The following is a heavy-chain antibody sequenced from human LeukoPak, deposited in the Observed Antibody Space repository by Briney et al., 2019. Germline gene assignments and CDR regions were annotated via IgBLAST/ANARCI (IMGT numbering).Heavy chain of an antibody. D-gene: IGHD2-15*01. Sequence: GGSLRLSCAASGLTFSSYEMNWVRQAPGKGLEWVSYISSSGSTIYYADSVKGRFIISRDNAKNSLYLQMNSLRAEDTAVYYCARGSKLAFDIWGQGTMVIVSS. CDR1: GLTFSSYE. J-gene: IGHJ3*02. CDR2: ISSSGSTI. V-gene: IGHV3-48*03. CDR3: ARGSKLAFDI.